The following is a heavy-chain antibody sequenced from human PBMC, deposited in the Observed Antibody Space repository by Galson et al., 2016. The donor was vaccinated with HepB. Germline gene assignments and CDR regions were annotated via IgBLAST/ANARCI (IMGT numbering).Heavy chain of an antibody. CDR3: ARTMVSLYYTTS. CDR2: ISASGGST. J-gene: IGHJ5*02. Sequence: SLRLSCAASGFTFSSYAMSWVRQAPGKGLEWVSGISASGGSTYYAESVKDRFTISRDDSKNTLYLQMNSLRAEDTAVYFCARTMVSLYYTTSWGQGTLVTVSS. V-gene: IGHV3-23*01. CDR1: GFTFSSYA. D-gene: IGHD4/OR15-4a*01.